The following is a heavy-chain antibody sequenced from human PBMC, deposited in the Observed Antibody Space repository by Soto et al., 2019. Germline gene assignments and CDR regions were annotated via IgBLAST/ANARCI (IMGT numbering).Heavy chain of an antibody. CDR1: GFTFSSYS. CDR3: ARDASLSGGSWLFDY. Sequence: GGSLRLSCAASGFTFSSYSMNWVRQAPGKGLEWVSSISSSSSYIYYADSVKGRFTISRDNAKNSLYLQMNSLRAEDTAVYYCARDASLSGGSWLFDYWGQGTLVTVSS. V-gene: IGHV3-21*01. CDR2: ISSSSSYI. J-gene: IGHJ4*02. D-gene: IGHD2-15*01.